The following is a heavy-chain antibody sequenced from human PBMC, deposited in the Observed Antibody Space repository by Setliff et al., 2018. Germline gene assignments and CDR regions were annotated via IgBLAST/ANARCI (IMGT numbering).Heavy chain of an antibody. CDR2: FDPEDGNT. D-gene: IGHD3-22*01. CDR1: GYTLTELS. CDR3: AREGFYYDSSGSINHDAFDI. V-gene: IGHV1-24*01. J-gene: IGHJ3*02. Sequence: ASVKVSCKVSGYTLTELSMHWVRQAPGKGLEWMGGFDPEDGNTNYAQKLQGRVTMTTDTSTSTAYMELRSLRSDDTAVYYCAREGFYYDSSGSINHDAFDIWGQGTMVTVSS.